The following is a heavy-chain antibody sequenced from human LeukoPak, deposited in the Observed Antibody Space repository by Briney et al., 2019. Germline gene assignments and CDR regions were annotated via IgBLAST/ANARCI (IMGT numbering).Heavy chain of an antibody. V-gene: IGHV3-23*01. CDR2: ISGSGGST. Sequence: GGSLRLSCGASGFTFRDYGMTWVRQAPGKGLEWVSGISGSGGSTYYTDSVKGRFTISRDNSKNTLYLQMSSLRADDTAVYYCAKDHWNWSYWGQGTLVTVSS. D-gene: IGHD1-1*01. J-gene: IGHJ4*02. CDR3: AKDHWNWSY. CDR1: GFTFRDYG.